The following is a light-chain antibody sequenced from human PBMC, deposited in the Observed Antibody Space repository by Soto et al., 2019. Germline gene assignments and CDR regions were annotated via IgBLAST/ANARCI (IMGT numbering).Light chain of an antibody. Sequence: EIVLTQSPGTLSLSPGERVTLSCRASQSVPKNYLAWYQQKPGQAPRLLIYGASSRATGIPDTFSGSGSGTDFTLTISRLEPEDFAVYYCHQYASSPQTFGQGTKVEIK. CDR2: GAS. CDR3: HQYASSPQT. CDR1: QSVPKNY. V-gene: IGKV3-20*01. J-gene: IGKJ1*01.